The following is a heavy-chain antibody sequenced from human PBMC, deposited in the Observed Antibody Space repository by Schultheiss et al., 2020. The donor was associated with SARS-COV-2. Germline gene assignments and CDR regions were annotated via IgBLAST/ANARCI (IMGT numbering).Heavy chain of an antibody. CDR3: VRDTGGFAFDI. CDR2: ISSDGSGT. Sequence: GGSLRLSCAGSGFSFSASAIHWVRQAPGKGPVWISRISSDGSGTTYTDSVKGRFIVSRDNAQNTLYLEMNSLRAEDTAVYYCVRDTGGFAFDIWGQGTMVTVSS. D-gene: IGHD3-10*01. V-gene: IGHV3-74*01. J-gene: IGHJ3*02. CDR1: GFSFSASA.